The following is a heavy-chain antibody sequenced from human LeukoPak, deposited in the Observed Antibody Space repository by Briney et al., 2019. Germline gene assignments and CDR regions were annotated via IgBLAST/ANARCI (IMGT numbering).Heavy chain of an antibody. CDR3: ARVAAVAGLDAFDI. V-gene: IGHV3-7*04. J-gene: IGHJ3*02. D-gene: IGHD6-19*01. CDR2: IKQDGSEK. CDR1: GFTFSSYW. Sequence: TGGSLRLSCAASGFTFSSYWMSWVRQAPGKGLEWVANIKQDGSEKYYVDSVKGRFTISRDNAKNSLYLQMNSLRAEDTAVYYCARVAAVAGLDAFDIWGQGTMVTVSS.